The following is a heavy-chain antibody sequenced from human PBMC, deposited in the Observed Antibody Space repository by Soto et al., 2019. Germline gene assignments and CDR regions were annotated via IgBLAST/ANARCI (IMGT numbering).Heavy chain of an antibody. CDR2: MNPNSGNT. J-gene: IGHJ5*02. CDR3: AMYYDILTGYPPGFDP. D-gene: IGHD3-9*01. Sequence: ASVKVSCKASGYTFTSYDINWVRQATGQGLEWMGRMNPNSGNTGYAQKFQGRLTMTSDTSISTDYMELSSLRSEDTAVYYCAMYYDILTGYPPGFDPWGQGTLVTVSS. CDR1: GYTFTSYD. V-gene: IGHV1-8*01.